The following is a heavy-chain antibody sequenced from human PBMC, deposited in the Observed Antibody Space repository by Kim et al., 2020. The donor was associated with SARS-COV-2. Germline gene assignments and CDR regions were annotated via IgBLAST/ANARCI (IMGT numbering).Heavy chain of an antibody. D-gene: IGHD1-26*01. CDR1: SGSISSYY. Sequence: SETLSLTCTVSSGSISSYYWSWIRQPPGKGLEWIGYIYYSGSTNYNPSLKSRVTISVDTSKNQFSLKLSSVTAADTAVYYCARDRRVSSLGRMGSFPDY. J-gene: IGHJ6*01. CDR3: ARDRRVSSLGRMGSFPDY. CDR2: IYYSGST. V-gene: IGHV4-59*01.